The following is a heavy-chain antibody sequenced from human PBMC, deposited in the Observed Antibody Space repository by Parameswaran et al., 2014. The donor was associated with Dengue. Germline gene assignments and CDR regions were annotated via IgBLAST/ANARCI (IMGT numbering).Heavy chain of an antibody. CDR3: AKDWLSSAFAADYYFDS. V-gene: IGHV3-30*18. Sequence: WIRQPPGKGLEWVSFISYDGSDHYYADSVRGRFTFSRDNSKNTLYLQMNSLRPEDTAVYYCAKDWLSSAFAADYYFDSWGQGTLVTVSS. J-gene: IGHJ4*02. CDR2: ISYDGSDH. D-gene: IGHD3-9*01.